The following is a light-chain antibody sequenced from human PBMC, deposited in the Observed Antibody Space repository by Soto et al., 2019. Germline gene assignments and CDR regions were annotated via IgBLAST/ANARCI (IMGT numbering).Light chain of an antibody. CDR2: AAS. CDR3: LQHNSYPFT. J-gene: IGKJ3*01. CDR1: QGIRNE. V-gene: IGKV1-17*01. Sequence: DIQMTQSPSSLPASVGDRVTITCRASQGIRNELGWYQQKPGKAPKRLIYAASSLQSGVPSRFSGSGSGTEFTLTISSLQPEDFATYFCLQHNSYPFTFGPGTKVDIK.